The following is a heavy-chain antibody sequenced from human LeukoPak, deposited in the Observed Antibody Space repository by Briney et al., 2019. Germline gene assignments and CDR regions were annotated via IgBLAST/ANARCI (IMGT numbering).Heavy chain of an antibody. CDR2: IIPILGIA. CDR3: AREDYDFWSGYYTGGAFDI. Sequence: ASVKVSCKASGGTFISYAISWVRQAPGQGLEWMGRIIPILGIANYAQKFQGRVTITADKSTSTAYMELSSLRSEDTAVYYCAREDYDFWSGYYTGGAFDIWGQGTMVTVSS. V-gene: IGHV1-69*04. J-gene: IGHJ3*02. D-gene: IGHD3-3*01. CDR1: GGTFISYA.